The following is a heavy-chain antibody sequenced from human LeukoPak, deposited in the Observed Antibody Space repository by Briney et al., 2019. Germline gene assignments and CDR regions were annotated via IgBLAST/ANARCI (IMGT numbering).Heavy chain of an antibody. D-gene: IGHD3-3*01. V-gene: IGHV4-34*01. CDR2: INHSGST. CDR3: ARLTRHYDFWSGYYTTTINWFDP. J-gene: IGHJ5*02. Sequence: SETLSLTCAVYGGSFSGYYWSWIRQPPGKGLEWIGEINHSGSTSYNPSLKSRVTISVDTSKNQFSLKLSSVTAADTAVYYCARLTRHYDFWSGYYTTTINWFDPWGQGTLVTVSS. CDR1: GGSFSGYY.